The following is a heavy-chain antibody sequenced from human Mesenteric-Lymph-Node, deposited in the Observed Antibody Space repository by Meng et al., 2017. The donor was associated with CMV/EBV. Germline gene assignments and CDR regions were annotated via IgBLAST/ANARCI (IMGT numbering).Heavy chain of an antibody. CDR1: GFTFNSYA. V-gene: IGHV3-23*01. D-gene: IGHD3-3*01. J-gene: IGHJ4*02. CDR3: ARVREYDFWSGFDY. CDR2: ISDSGGST. Sequence: GGSLRLSCAASGFTFNSYAMSWVRQAPGEGLKWVSTISDSGGSTYYADSVKGRFTISRDNSKNTLYLQMNSLRAEDTAVYYCARVREYDFWSGFDYWGQGTLVTVSS.